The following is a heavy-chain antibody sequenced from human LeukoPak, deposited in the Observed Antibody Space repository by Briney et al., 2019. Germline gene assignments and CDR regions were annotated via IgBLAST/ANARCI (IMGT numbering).Heavy chain of an antibody. J-gene: IGHJ5*02. CDR3: ARDVPHNWFDT. Sequence: GGSLRPSCAASGITFGNNWMHWVRQGPGKGLVWISRINSDGGGAIYADSVKGRFTVSRDNAKNTLYLQMNSLRAEDTAVYYCARDVPHNWFDTWGQGTLVTVSS. CDR1: GITFGNNW. V-gene: IGHV3-74*01. CDR2: INSDGGGA.